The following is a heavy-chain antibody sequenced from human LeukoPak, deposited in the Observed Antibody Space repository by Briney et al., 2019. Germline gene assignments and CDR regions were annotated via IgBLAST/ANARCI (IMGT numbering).Heavy chain of an antibody. V-gene: IGHV4-61*02. CDR3: ARSSGYYLYYFDY. D-gene: IGHD3-22*01. Sequence: SETLSLTCTVSGGSISSGSYDWSWIRQPPGKGLEWIGRIYTSGSTNYNPSLKSRVTISVDTSKNQFSLKLSSVTAADTAVYYCARSSGYYLYYFDYWGQGTLVTVSS. J-gene: IGHJ4*02. CDR1: GGSISSGSYD. CDR2: IYTSGST.